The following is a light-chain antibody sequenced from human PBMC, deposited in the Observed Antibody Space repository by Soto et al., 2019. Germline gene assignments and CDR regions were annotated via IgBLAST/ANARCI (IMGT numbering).Light chain of an antibody. Sequence: EIVLTQSPATLSLSPGERATLSSRASQSVSSFLAWYQQKPGQAPRLLIYDASNRATGIPARFSGSGSGTDFTLTISSLEPEDCAVYYCQQRSYLVTFGQGTKVEIK. V-gene: IGKV3-11*01. CDR1: QSVSSF. J-gene: IGKJ1*01. CDR2: DAS. CDR3: QQRSYLVT.